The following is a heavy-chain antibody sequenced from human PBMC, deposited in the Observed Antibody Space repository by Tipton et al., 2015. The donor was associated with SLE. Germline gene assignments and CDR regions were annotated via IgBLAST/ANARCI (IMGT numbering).Heavy chain of an antibody. CDR3: ARSGTGDHRVDY. CDR2: INHSGST. V-gene: IGHV4-34*01. J-gene: IGHJ4*02. CDR1: GGSFSGYY. Sequence: TLSLTCAVYGGSFSGYYWSWIRQPPGKGLEWIGEINHSGSTNYNPSLKSRVTISVDTSKNQFSPKLSSVTAADTAVYYCARSGTGDHRVDYWGQGTLATVSS. D-gene: IGHD7-27*01.